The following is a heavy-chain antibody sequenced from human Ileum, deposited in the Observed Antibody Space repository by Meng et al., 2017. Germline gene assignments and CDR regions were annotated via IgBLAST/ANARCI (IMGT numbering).Heavy chain of an antibody. CDR3: ARSTHSSASE. CDR2: IKTDGSVK. CDR1: GFTFSNYW. D-gene: IGHD6-19*01. Sequence: GESLKISCAASGFTFSNYWMSWVRQAPGKGLEWVAHIKTDGSVKFYVDSVKGRFTTSRDNPKSSLYLQMSSLRPEDTAVYYCARSTHSSASEWGQGTLVTVSS. J-gene: IGHJ4*02. V-gene: IGHV3-7*01.